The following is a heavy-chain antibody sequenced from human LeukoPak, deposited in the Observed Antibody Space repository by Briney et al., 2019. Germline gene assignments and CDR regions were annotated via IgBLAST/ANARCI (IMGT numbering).Heavy chain of an antibody. CDR3: ARDPPGSGSALHFEY. J-gene: IGHJ4*02. D-gene: IGHD5-12*01. CDR1: GFTFSSYS. Sequence: GGSLRLSCVGSGFTFSSYSMNWVRQAPGKGLEWVSSISDSLTHIYYADSLKGRFTASRDNAKNSLYLQMNTLRAEDTAVYYCARDPPGSGSALHFEYWGQGTVVT. V-gene: IGHV3-21*01. CDR2: ISDSLTHI.